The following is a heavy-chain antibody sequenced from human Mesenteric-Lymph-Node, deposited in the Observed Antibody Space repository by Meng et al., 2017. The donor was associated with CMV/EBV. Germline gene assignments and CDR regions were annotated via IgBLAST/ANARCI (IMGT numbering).Heavy chain of an antibody. CDR3: AKGGGMDV. Sequence: SVKVSCKASGGTFSIYTINWVRQAPGQGLEWMGGIIPVFGAPVYAQKFQGRVTITTDESTSTAYMELSSLRSEDTAVYYCAKGGGMDVWGQGTTVTVSS. J-gene: IGHJ6*02. CDR1: GGTFSIYT. D-gene: IGHD3-16*01. V-gene: IGHV1-69*05. CDR2: IIPVFGAP.